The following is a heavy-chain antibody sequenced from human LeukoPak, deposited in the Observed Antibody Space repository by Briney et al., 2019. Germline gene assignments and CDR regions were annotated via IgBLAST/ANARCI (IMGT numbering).Heavy chain of an antibody. CDR1: GYTFTNYD. CDR3: ATELRWKDH. CDR2: MKPNSGNT. Sequence: ASVKVSCKASGYTFTNYDINWVRQASGQGLEWMGYMKPNSGNTGYAQKFQGRVTMTRDTSISTAYMELSSLTSEDTAVFYCATELRWKDHWGQGTLVTVSS. D-gene: IGHD4-23*01. V-gene: IGHV1-8*01. J-gene: IGHJ4*02.